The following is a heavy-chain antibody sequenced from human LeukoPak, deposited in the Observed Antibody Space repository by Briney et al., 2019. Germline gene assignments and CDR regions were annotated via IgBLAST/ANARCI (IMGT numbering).Heavy chain of an antibody. Sequence: SETLSLTCTVSGGSISSNNYYWGWIRQPPGKGLEWIGNIYYSGSTYYNPSLKSRVTISVDTSKNQFSLKLSSVTAADTAVYYCARNYYDSSGYYASWGQGTLVTVSS. CDR2: IYYSGST. D-gene: IGHD3-22*01. CDR1: GGSISSNNYY. V-gene: IGHV4-39*07. CDR3: ARNYYDSSGYYAS. J-gene: IGHJ4*02.